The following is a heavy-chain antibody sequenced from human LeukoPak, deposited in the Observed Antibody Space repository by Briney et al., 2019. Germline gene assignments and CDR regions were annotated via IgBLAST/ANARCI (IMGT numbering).Heavy chain of an antibody. CDR1: GGSISSYP. D-gene: IGHD2/OR15-2a*01. Sequence: PSETLSLTCTVPGGSISSYPWSWIRQPAGKGLGWIGRIFINDRTEYNPSLKSRVTMSVDTSKNQFSLKLSSVTAADTAVYYCARGGFSTATAPDYWGQGTLVTVSS. J-gene: IGHJ4*02. V-gene: IGHV4-4*07. CDR2: IFINDRT. CDR3: ARGGFSTATAPDY.